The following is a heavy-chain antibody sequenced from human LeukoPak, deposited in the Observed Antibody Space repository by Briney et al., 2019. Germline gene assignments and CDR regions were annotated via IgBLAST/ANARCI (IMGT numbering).Heavy chain of an antibody. CDR2: IITDGTTT. V-gene: IGHV3-74*01. J-gene: IGHJ3*02. D-gene: IGHD4-17*01. Sequence: GGSLRLSCAASGFTFSTFWMHWVRQAPGKGLVWVSRIITDGTTTDYADSVKDRFTISRDNAKNTLYLQMNSLRGEDTAVYYCAYGLGALIRGQGTMVTVSS. CDR1: GFTFSTFW. CDR3: AYGLGALI.